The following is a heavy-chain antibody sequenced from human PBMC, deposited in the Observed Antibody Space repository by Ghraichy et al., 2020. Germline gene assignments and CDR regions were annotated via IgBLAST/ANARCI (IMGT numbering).Heavy chain of an antibody. CDR2: IIPILGIA. Sequence: SVKVSCKASGGTFSSYAISWVRQAPGQGLEWMGRIIPILGIANYAQKFQDRVTITADKSTSIAYMELSSLRSEDTAVYYCARDLYYYDSSGYYYYYYGMDVWGQGTTVTVSS. CDR1: GGTFSSYA. J-gene: IGHJ6*02. V-gene: IGHV1-69*04. CDR3: ARDLYYYDSSGYYYYYYGMDV. D-gene: IGHD3-22*01.